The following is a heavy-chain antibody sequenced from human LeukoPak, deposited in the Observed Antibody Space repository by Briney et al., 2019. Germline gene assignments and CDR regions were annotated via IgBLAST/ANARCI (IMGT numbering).Heavy chain of an antibody. Sequence: GGSLRLSCAASGFTFSSYSMNWVRQAPGKGLEWVSSISSSSSYIYYADSVKGRFTISRDNAENSLYLQMNSLRAEDTAVYYCARDGGRITIFGVVTEGNYYFDHWGQGTLVTVSS. V-gene: IGHV3-21*01. J-gene: IGHJ4*02. CDR3: ARDGGRITIFGVVTEGNYYFDH. CDR2: ISSSSSYI. D-gene: IGHD3-3*01. CDR1: GFTFSSYS.